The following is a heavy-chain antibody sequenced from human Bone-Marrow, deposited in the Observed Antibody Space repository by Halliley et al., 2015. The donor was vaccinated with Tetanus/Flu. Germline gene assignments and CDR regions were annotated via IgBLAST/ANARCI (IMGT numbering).Heavy chain of an antibody. CDR2: ITSSGVNT. D-gene: IGHD4-17*01. V-gene: IGHV3-23*01. CDR1: GLTFSNYA. Sequence: AVSGLTFSNYAMSWVRQAPGKGLEWVSGITSSGVNTYYADSVKGRFTISRDNSKNTLYLQMNSLRAEDTAIYYCAKDRDHGDCDYWGQGTLVTVSS. CDR3: AKDRDHGDCDY. J-gene: IGHJ4*02.